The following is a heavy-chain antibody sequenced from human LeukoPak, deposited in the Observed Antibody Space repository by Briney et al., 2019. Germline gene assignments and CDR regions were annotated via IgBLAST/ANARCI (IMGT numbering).Heavy chain of an antibody. J-gene: IGHJ3*01. CDR2: ISTYNGNT. CDR1: GYTFSSYG. Sequence: GASVKVSCKASGYTFSSYGISWVRQAPGQGLEWMGWISTYNGNTNYAQKVQGGVTMTTDTSTSTPYMELRSLRSDDTAVYYCARSGPGWVAFDVWGQGTMVTVSS. D-gene: IGHD6-19*01. CDR3: ARSGPGWVAFDV. V-gene: IGHV1-18*01.